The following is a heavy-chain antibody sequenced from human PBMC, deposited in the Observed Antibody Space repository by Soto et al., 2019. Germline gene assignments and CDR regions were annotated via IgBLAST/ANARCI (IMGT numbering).Heavy chain of an antibody. CDR2: INPNRGGT. D-gene: IGHD3-3*01. CDR1: GYTFTGYY. J-gene: IGHJ4*02. V-gene: IGHV1-2*02. Sequence: QVQLVQSGAEVKKPGASVKVSCKASGYTFTGYYMHWVRQAPGQGLEWMGWINPNRGGTNYAQKFQGRVTMTRDTSISTAYMELSRLRSDDTAVYYCARSLSGYPVDYWGQGTLVTVSS. CDR3: ARSLSGYPVDY.